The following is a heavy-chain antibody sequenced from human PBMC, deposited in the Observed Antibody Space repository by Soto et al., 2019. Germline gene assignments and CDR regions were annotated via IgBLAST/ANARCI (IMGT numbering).Heavy chain of an antibody. D-gene: IGHD3-16*01. CDR2: ISYDGSNK. CDR3: AKTRVGQPETLYYYGMDV. Sequence: QVQLVESGGGVVQPGRSLRLSCAASGFTFSSYGMHWVRQAPGKGLEWVAVISYDGSNKYYADSVKGRFTISRDNSKNTLYLQMNSLRAEDTAVYYCAKTRVGQPETLYYYGMDVWGQGTTVTVSS. V-gene: IGHV3-30*18. J-gene: IGHJ6*02. CDR1: GFTFSSYG.